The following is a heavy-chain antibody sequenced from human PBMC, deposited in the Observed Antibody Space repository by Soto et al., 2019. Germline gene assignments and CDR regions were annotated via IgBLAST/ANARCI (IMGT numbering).Heavy chain of an antibody. CDR3: ARPNYYGSGSYDY. V-gene: IGHV3-48*01. J-gene: IGHJ4*02. CDR1: GFTFSSYR. D-gene: IGHD3-10*01. Sequence: EVQLVESGGGLVQPGGSLRLSCAASGFTFSSYRMNWVRQAPGKGLEWVSYISSSSSTIHYADSVKGRFTISRDNAKNSLYLQMNSLRAEDTAVYYCARPNYYGSGSYDYWGQGTLVTVSP. CDR2: ISSSSSTI.